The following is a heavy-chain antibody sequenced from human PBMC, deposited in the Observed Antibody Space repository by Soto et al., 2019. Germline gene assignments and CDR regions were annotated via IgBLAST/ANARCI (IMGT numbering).Heavy chain of an antibody. J-gene: IGHJ5*02. D-gene: IGHD3-22*01. CDR3: ARDRGHYYDSSGYWNWFDP. Sequence: SVKVSCKASGYTFTGYYLHWVRQAPGQGLEWMGWINPNSGGTNYAQKFQGRVTMTRDTSISTAYMELSRLRSDDTAVYYCARDRGHYYDSSGYWNWFDPWGQGTLVTVSS. V-gene: IGHV1-2*02. CDR1: GYTFTGYY. CDR2: INPNSGGT.